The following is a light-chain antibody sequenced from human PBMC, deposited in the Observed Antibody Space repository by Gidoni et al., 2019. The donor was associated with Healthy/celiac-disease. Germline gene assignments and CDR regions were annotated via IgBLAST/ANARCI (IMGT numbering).Light chain of an antibody. CDR1: QSISSW. V-gene: IGKV1-5*01. Sequence: DIQMTQFPSTLSASVGDRVTITCRASQSISSWLAWYQQKPGKAPKLLIYDASSLESGVPSRFSGSGSGTEFTLTISSLQPDDFATYYCQQYNSPYTFGQGTKLEIK. J-gene: IGKJ2*01. CDR2: DAS. CDR3: QQYNSPYT.